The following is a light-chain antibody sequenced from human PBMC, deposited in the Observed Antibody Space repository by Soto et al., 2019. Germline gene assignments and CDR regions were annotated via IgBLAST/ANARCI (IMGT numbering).Light chain of an antibody. V-gene: IGLV3-21*02. J-gene: IGLJ1*01. Sequence: SYELTQPPSVSVAPGQTARITCGGNNIESKSVHWYQQRPGQAPVLVIYVDSDRPSGIPDRFSASTSGNTAALTISRVEAGDEADYYCQVWDTISDHYVFGSGTKVHRP. CDR2: VDS. CDR1: NIESKS. CDR3: QVWDTISDHYV.